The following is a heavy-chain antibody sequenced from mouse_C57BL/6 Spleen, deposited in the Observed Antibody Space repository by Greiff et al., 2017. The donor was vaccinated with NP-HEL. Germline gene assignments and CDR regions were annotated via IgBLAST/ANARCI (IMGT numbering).Heavy chain of an antibody. CDR3: AREAYYGNYYAMDY. Sequence: QVQLKESGAELVRPGASVKLSCKASGYTFTDYYINWVKQRPGQGLEWIARIYPGSGNTYYNEKFKGKATLTAEKSSSTAYMQLSSLTSEDSAVYFCAREAYYGNYYAMDYWGQGTSVTVSS. CDR2: IYPGSGNT. D-gene: IGHD2-10*01. J-gene: IGHJ4*01. V-gene: IGHV1-76*01. CDR1: GYTFTDYY.